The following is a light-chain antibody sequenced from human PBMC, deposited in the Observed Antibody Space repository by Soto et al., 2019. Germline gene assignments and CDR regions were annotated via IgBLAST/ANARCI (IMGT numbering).Light chain of an antibody. CDR3: QQYGSSLTWT. Sequence: EIVLTHSPGTLSLSPGERATLSCRAIQSVSSSYLAWYQQKPGQAPRLLIYGASSRATGIPDRFSGSGSGTDFTLTISRLEPEDFAVYYCQQYGSSLTWTFGQGTKVDIK. V-gene: IGKV3-20*01. J-gene: IGKJ1*01. CDR2: GAS. CDR1: QSVSSSY.